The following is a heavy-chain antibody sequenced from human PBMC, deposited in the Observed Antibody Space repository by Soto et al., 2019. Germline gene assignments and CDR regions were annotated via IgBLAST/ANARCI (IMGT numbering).Heavy chain of an antibody. CDR1: GYSFANYW. D-gene: IGHD3-22*01. Sequence: GESLKISCKGSGYSFANYWIAWVRHMPGKGLEWMGIIYPGDSDTRYSPSFQGHVTISADKSISTTYLQWSSLKASDTAMYYCARLPRVYYDSSGYYYWFDPWGQGTLVTVSS. J-gene: IGHJ5*02. V-gene: IGHV5-51*01. CDR2: IYPGDSDT. CDR3: ARLPRVYYDSSGYYYWFDP.